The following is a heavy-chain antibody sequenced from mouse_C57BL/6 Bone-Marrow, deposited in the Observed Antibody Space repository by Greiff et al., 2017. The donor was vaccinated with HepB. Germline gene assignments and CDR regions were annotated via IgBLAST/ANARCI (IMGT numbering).Heavy chain of an antibody. Sequence: DVMLVESEGGLVQPGSSMKLSCTASGFTFSDYYMAWVRQVPEKGLEWVANINYDGSSTYYLDSLKSRFIISRDNAKNILYLQMSSLKSEDTATYYCARDCDGYYGYWGQGTTLTVSS. CDR2: INYDGSST. J-gene: IGHJ2*01. D-gene: IGHD2-3*01. CDR1: GFTFSDYY. CDR3: ARDCDGYYGY. V-gene: IGHV5-16*01.